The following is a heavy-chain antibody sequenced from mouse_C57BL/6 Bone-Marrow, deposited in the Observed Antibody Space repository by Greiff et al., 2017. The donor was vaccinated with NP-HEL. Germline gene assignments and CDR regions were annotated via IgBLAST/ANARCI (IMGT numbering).Heavy chain of an antibody. D-gene: IGHD1-1*01. Sequence: QVQLKESGPELVKPGASVKISCKASGYAFSSSWMNWVKQRPGKGLEWIGRIYPGDGDTKYIGKFKGKATLTADKSSSTAYMQLSSLTSEDSAVYFCAFYYYGSSLDYWGQGTTLTVSS. CDR3: AFYYYGSSLDY. V-gene: IGHV1-82*01. J-gene: IGHJ2*01. CDR1: GYAFSSSW. CDR2: IYPGDGDT.